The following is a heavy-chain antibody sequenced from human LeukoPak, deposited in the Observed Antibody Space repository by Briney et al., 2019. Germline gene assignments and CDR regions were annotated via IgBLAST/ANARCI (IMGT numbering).Heavy chain of an antibody. CDR1: GGSFSGYY. CDR3: ARGHGSGPPLLYYYYCMDV. J-gene: IGHJ6*02. V-gene: IGHV4-34*01. Sequence: PSETLSLTCAVYGGSFSGYYWSWIRQPPGKGLEWIGEINHSGSTNYNPSLKSRVTISVDTSKNQFSLKLSSVTAADTAVYYCARGHGSGPPLLYYYYCMDVWGQGTTVTVSS. D-gene: IGHD6-19*01. CDR2: INHSGST.